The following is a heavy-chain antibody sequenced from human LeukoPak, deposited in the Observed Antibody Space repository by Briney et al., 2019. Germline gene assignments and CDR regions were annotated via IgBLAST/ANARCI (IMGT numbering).Heavy chain of an antibody. CDR1: GFTFSSYG. V-gene: IGHV3-30*02. J-gene: IGHJ4*02. CDR3: APLSLGSSRLFDY. Sequence: GGSLRLSCAASGFTFSSYGMHWVRQAPDKGLEWVAFIRYDGSNKYYADSVKGRFTISRDNSKNTLYLQMNSLRAEDTAVYYCAPLSLGSSRLFDYWGQGTLVTVSS. D-gene: IGHD6-13*01. CDR2: IRYDGSNK.